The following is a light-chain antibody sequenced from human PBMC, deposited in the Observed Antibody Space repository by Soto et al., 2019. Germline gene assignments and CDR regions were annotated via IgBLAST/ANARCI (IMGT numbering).Light chain of an antibody. CDR2: DNN. CDR1: SSNIGNNY. J-gene: IGLJ2*01. CDR3: GTWDSSLSAVV. Sequence: QSVLTRPPSVSAAPGQKVTISCSGSSSNIGNNYASWYQQLPGTAPKLLIYDNNKRPSGIPDRFSGSKSGTSATLGITGLQTGDEADYYCGTWDSSLSAVVFGGGTKVTVL. V-gene: IGLV1-51*01.